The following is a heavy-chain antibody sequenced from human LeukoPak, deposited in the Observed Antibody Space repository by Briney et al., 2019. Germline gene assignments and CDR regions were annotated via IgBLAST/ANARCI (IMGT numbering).Heavy chain of an antibody. Sequence: SVKVSCKASGGTFSSYAISWVRQAPGQGLEWMGGIIPIFGTANYAQKFQGRVTITTDESTSTAYMELSSLRSEDTAVYYCARDRRGGVVTSHYYYYMDVWGKGTTVTVSS. CDR3: ARDRRGGVVTSHYYYYMDV. CDR1: GGTFSSYA. D-gene: IGHD3-3*01. J-gene: IGHJ6*03. V-gene: IGHV1-69*05. CDR2: IIPIFGTA.